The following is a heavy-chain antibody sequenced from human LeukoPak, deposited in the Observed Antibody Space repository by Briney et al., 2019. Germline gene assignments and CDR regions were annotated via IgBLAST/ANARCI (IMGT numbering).Heavy chain of an antibody. V-gene: IGHV3-74*01. CDR1: EFTFSSYW. CDR3: ARAADSSGYYDY. Sequence: GGSLRLSCAASEFTFSSYWMHWVRQAPGKGLVWVSRINSDGSSTSYADSVKGRFIISRDNAKNTLYLQMNSLRAEDTAVYYCARAADSSGYYDYWGQGTLVTVSS. J-gene: IGHJ4*02. D-gene: IGHD3-22*01. CDR2: INSDGSST.